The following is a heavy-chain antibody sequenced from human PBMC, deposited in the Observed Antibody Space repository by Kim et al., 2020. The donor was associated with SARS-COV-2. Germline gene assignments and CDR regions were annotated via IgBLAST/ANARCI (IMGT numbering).Heavy chain of an antibody. CDR1: GFTFSSYS. V-gene: IGHV3-21*01. D-gene: IGHD3-10*01. J-gene: IGHJ5*02. Sequence: GGSLRLSCAASGFTFSSYSMNWVRQAPGKGLEWVSSISSSSSYIYYADSVKGRFTISRDNAKNSLYLQMNSLRAEDTAVYYCARVLGFGPPPQFDPWGQGTLVTVSS. CDR2: ISSSSSYI. CDR3: ARVLGFGPPPQFDP.